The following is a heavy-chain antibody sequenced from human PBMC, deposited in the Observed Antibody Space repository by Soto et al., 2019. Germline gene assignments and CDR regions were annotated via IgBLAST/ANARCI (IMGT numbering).Heavy chain of an antibody. CDR3: ARGRTNYYGSGSYYKGYYYYGMDV. CDR1: GYTFTSYD. V-gene: IGHV1-8*01. CDR2: MNPNSGNT. J-gene: IGHJ6*02. Sequence: QVQLVQSGAEVKKPGASVKVSCKASGYTFTSYDINWVRQATGQGLEWMGWMNPNSGNTGYAQKVQGRVTMTRNTSISTAYMELSSLRSEDTAVYYCARGRTNYYGSGSYYKGYYYYGMDVWGQGTTVTVSS. D-gene: IGHD3-10*01.